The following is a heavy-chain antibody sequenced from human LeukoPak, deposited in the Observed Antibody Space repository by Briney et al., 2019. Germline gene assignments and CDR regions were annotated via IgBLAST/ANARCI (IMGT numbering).Heavy chain of an antibody. V-gene: IGHV3-15*01. CDR3: TTDTVLREPGDY. J-gene: IGHJ4*02. D-gene: IGHD1-26*01. Sequence: GGSLRLSCAASGFTFSNAWMSWVRQAPGKGLEWVGRIKSKTDGGTTDYAAPVKGRFTISRDDSKNTLYLQMNSLKTEDTAVYYCTTDTVLREPGDYWGQGTLVTVSS. CDR1: GFTFSNAW. CDR2: IKSKTDGGTT.